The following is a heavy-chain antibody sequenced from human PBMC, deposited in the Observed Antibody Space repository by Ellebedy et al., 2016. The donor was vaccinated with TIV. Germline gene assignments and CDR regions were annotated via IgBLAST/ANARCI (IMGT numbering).Heavy chain of an antibody. Sequence: GGSLRLSCAASGFTFSSYSINWVRQAPGMGLEWVSFISSSSNDISYADSVKGRFTISRDNAKNSVYLQMNSLRVEDTAIYYCARAKGADSGYDYMLENWGQGTLVTVSS. J-gene: IGHJ4*02. D-gene: IGHD5-12*01. CDR2: ISSSSNDI. CDR3: ARAKGADSGYDYMLEN. CDR1: GFTFSSYS. V-gene: IGHV3-21*01.